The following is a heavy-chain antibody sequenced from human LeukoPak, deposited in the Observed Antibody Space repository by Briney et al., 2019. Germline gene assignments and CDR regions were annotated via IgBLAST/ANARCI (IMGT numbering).Heavy chain of an antibody. CDR3: ARESVIGYCSGGSCVKRFDP. V-gene: IGHV4-34*01. D-gene: IGHD2-15*01. Sequence: SETLSLTCAVYGGSFSGYYWSWIRQPPGKGLEWLGEINHSGSTNYNPSLKSRVTISVDTSKNQFSLKLSSVTAADTAVYYCARESVIGYCSGGSCVKRFDPWGQGTLVTVSS. CDR2: INHSGST. J-gene: IGHJ5*02. CDR1: GGSFSGYY.